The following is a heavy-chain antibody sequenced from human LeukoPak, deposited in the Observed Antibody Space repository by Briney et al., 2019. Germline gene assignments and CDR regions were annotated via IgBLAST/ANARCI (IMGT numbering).Heavy chain of an antibody. CDR3: ARDRSYWGDFDY. V-gene: IGHV4-4*07. CDR2: IYTSGST. Sequence: PSETLSLTCTVSGGSMSPYHWSWIRQPAGKGLEWIGRIYTSGSTNYNPSLKSRVTMSVDTSKNQFSLKLSSVTAADTAVYYCARDRSYWGDFDYWGQGTLVTVSS. CDR1: GGSMSPYH. D-gene: IGHD1-26*01. J-gene: IGHJ4*02.